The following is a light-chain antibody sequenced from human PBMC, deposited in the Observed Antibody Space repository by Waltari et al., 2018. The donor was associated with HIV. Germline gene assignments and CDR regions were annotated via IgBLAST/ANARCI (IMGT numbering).Light chain of an antibody. V-gene: IGLV2-14*01. CDR3: SSYTSSSTSHV. CDR1: SSDVGGYNS. Sequence: QSALPQPASVSGSPGQPITISCPGTSSDVGGYNSVSCYQQHPGKAPKLMIYEVSNRPSGVSKRFSGSKSGNTASLTISGLQAEDEADYYCSSYTSSSTSHVFGTGIKVTVL. CDR2: EVS. J-gene: IGLJ1*01.